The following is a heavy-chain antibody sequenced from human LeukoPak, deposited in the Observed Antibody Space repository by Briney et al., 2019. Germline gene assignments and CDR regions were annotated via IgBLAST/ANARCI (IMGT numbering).Heavy chain of an antibody. Sequence: GGSLRLSCAASGFTFDDYAMHWVRQAPGKGLEWVSGISWNSGSIGYADSVKGRFTISRDNSKNTLYLQMNSLRAEDTAVYYCARRGRGYFDYWGQGTLVTVSS. CDR3: ARRGRGYFDY. D-gene: IGHD3-10*01. J-gene: IGHJ4*02. V-gene: IGHV3-9*01. CDR2: ISWNSGSI. CDR1: GFTFDDYA.